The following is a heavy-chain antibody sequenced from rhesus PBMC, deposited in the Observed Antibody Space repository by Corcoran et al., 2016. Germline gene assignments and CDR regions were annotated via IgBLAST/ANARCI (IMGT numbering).Heavy chain of an antibody. V-gene: IGHV4-73*01. CDR2: IYGNSAST. J-gene: IGHJ4*01. CDR3: ARDGVTQFDY. Sequence: QVQLQQWGEGLVKPSETLSLTCAVYGGSISGYYYWSWIRQPPGKGLEWIGYIYGNSASTNYNPSLIDPFTISKDTSKNQFSLKLRSVTSADTAVYYCARDGVTQFDYWGQGVLVTVSS. CDR1: GGSISGYYY. D-gene: IGHD3-34*01.